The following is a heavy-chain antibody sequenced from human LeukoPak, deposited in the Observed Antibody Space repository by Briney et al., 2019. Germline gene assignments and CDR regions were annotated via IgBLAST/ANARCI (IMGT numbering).Heavy chain of an antibody. V-gene: IGHV1-69*04. CDR2: IIPILGIA. CDR3: ARVIVSGSYGEGY. Sequence: SVKVSCKASGYTFIRYGISWVRQAPGQGLEWMGRIIPILGIANYAQKFQGRVTITADKSTSTAYMELSSLRSDDTAVYYCARVIVSGSYGEGYWGQGTLVTVSS. CDR1: GYTFIRYG. J-gene: IGHJ4*02. D-gene: IGHD1-26*01.